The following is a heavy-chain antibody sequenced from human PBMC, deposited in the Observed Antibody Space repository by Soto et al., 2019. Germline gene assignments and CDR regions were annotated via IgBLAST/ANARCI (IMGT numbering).Heavy chain of an antibody. CDR1: GFTFSSYA. D-gene: IGHD5-18*01. J-gene: IGHJ4*02. CDR2: ISYDGSNK. Sequence: QVQLVESGGGVVQPGRSLRLSCAASGFTFSSYAMHWVCQAPGKGLEWVAVISYDGSNKYYADSVKGRFTISRDNSKNTLYLQMNSRRAEDTAVYYCARDIEVDTAMVTMGYWGQGTLVTVSS. V-gene: IGHV3-30-3*01. CDR3: ARDIEVDTAMVTMGY.